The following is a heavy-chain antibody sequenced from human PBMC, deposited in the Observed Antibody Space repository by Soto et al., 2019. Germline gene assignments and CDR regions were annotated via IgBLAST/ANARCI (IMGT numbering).Heavy chain of an antibody. Sequence: GGSLRISCAASGFTFCSYVMSWVRQAPGKGLEWVSGISGSGGSTYYADSVKGRFTISRDNFKNTLFLHMNSLRAEDTAVYYCASPGNPLDYWGQGTLVTVS. J-gene: IGHJ4*02. CDR1: GFTFCSYV. D-gene: IGHD1-1*01. CDR2: ISGSGGST. CDR3: ASPGNPLDY. V-gene: IGHV3-23*01.